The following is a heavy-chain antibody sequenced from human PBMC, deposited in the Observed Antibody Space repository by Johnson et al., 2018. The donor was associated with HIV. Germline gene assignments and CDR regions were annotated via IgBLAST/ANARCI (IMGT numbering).Heavy chain of an antibody. D-gene: IGHD4-23*01. CDR1: GFTFSRYA. J-gene: IGHJ3*02. Sequence: MLLVESGGGVVQPGRSLRLSCAASGFTFSRYAMSWVRQAPGKGLEWVSAISGSGGSTYCADSVKGRFTISRDNSKNTLYLQMDSLRAEDTAVYYCARARQGAVVKWGPGKMDAFDIWGQGTMVTVSS. V-gene: IGHV3-23*04. CDR2: ISGSGGST. CDR3: ARARQGAVVKWGPGKMDAFDI.